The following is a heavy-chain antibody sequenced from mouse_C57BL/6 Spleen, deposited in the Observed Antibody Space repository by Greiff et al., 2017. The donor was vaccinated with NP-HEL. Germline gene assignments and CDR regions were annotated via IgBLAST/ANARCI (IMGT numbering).Heavy chain of an antibody. Sequence: EVMLVESGGGLVKPGGSLKLSCAASGFTFSSYAMSWVRQTPEKRLERVATISDGGSYTYYPDNVKGRFTISRDNAKNNLYLQMSHLKSEDTAMYYCARDGMAYWYFDVWGTGTTVTVSS. J-gene: IGHJ1*03. V-gene: IGHV5-4*01. CDR3: ARDGMAYWYFDV. CDR2: ISDGGSYT. CDR1: GFTFSSYA.